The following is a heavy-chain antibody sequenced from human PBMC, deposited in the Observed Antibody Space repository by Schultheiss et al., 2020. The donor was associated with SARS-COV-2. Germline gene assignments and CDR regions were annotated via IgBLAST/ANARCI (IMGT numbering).Heavy chain of an antibody. D-gene: IGHD3-22*01. V-gene: IGHV4-34*01. Sequence: SQTLSLTCAVYGGSFSSYYWSWIRQPPGKGLEWIGSIYHSGSTYYNPSLKSRVTISVDTSKNQFSLKLSSVTAADTAVYYCARDDSTVIVDPWGQGTLITVSS. CDR3: ARDDSTVIVDP. J-gene: IGHJ5*02. CDR1: GGSFSSYY. CDR2: IYHSGST.